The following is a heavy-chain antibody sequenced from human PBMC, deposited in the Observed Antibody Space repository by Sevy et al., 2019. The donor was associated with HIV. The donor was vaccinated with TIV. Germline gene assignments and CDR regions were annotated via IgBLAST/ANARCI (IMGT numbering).Heavy chain of an antibody. CDR2: ILYDGSKI. CDR1: GFTFRTYG. V-gene: IGHV3-30*03. D-gene: IGHD2-8*02. J-gene: IGHJ4*02. CDR3: AVWPGGQTGAYLKIDS. Sequence: GGSLRLSCAASGFTFRTYGMHWVRQAPGKGLEWVALILYDGSKIFYIDSVKGRFTVSRDNSRNTLYLQMNSLRPEDSAVFYCAVWPGGQTGAYLKIDSWGQGTMVTVSS.